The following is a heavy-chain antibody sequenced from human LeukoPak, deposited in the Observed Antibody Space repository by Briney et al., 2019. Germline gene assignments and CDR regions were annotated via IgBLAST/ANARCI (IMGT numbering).Heavy chain of an antibody. Sequence: SETLSLTCTVSGGSISSSIYYWGWFRRPPGKGLEWIGSIYYNVATYYNSSLKSRVTISVDTSKNHLSLKLSSVTAADTAVYYCARVRDGYNRNWAYWGQGTLVTVSS. V-gene: IGHV4-39*02. CDR1: GGSISSSIYY. D-gene: IGHD5-24*01. CDR3: ARVRDGYNRNWAY. J-gene: IGHJ4*02. CDR2: IYYNVAT.